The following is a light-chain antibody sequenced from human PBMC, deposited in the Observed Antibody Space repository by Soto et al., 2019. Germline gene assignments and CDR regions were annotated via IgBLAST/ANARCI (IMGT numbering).Light chain of an antibody. CDR1: QSVGSL. CDR2: AAS. V-gene: IGKV3-20*01. Sequence: ELVLTQSPGTLSLSPGERATLSCRASQSVGSLLAWYQQKPGQAPRLLIFAASSRASGIPDRFSGSGSGTDFTLTISRLEPEDFALFYCQYHGSSPITFGQGTRLEIK. J-gene: IGKJ5*01. CDR3: QYHGSSPIT.